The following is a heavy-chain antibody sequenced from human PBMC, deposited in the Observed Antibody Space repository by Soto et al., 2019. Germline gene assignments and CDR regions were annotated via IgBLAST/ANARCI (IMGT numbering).Heavy chain of an antibody. D-gene: IGHD1-26*01. J-gene: IGHJ2*01. CDR1: AFTFSDYA. Sequence: QVQLVESGGGVVQPGRSLRLSCVGSAFTFSDYAIHWVRQAPGMGQDWVAAISYDGSGTYYADSVKGRFTISRDNSKNTLYLQMNSLRAEDTAVYYCARDARIGTDWYFDLWGRGTLVTVSS. CDR2: ISYDGSGT. CDR3: ARDARIGTDWYFDL. V-gene: IGHV3-30-3*01.